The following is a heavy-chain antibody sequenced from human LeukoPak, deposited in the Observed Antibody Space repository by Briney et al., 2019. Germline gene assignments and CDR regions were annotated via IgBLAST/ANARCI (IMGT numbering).Heavy chain of an antibody. CDR3: ARGEQRPNWFDP. D-gene: IGHD6-25*01. CDR2: INHSGST. Sequence: PETLSLTCAVYGGSFSGYYWSWIRQPPGKGLEWIGEINHSGSTNYNPSLKSRVTISVDTSKNQFSLKLSSVTAADTAVYYCARGEQRPNWFDPWGQGTLVTVSS. V-gene: IGHV4-34*01. J-gene: IGHJ5*02. CDR1: GGSFSGYY.